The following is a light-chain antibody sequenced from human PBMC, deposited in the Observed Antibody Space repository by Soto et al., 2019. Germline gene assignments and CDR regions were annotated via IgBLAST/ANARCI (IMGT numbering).Light chain of an antibody. CDR3: QQYNTYSWT. J-gene: IGKJ1*01. Sequence: TQSPGTLSLSPGERATLSCRAVQSVTSTYMAWYQQKPGQAPRLLIYATSFRATGIPDRFRGSGSGTDFTLTISSLEPDDFATYYCQQYNTYSWTFGQGTKVEIK. CDR2: ATS. CDR1: QSVTSTY. V-gene: IGKV3-20*01.